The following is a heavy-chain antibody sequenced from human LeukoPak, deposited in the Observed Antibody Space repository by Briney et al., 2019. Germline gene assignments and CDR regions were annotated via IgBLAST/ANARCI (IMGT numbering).Heavy chain of an antibody. J-gene: IGHJ3*02. CDR1: GFTFSNYA. D-gene: IGHD3-10*01. V-gene: IGHV3-23*01. CDR2: LSGTGGST. Sequence: KPGGSLRLSCAASGFTFSNYAMSWVRQAPGKGLEWVSTLSGTGGSTYYADSVKGRFTISRDNSKNTLYLQVSSLRAEDTAVYYCAKDQADVWFGELLRNTFDIWGQGTMVTVSS. CDR3: AKDQADVWFGELLRNTFDI.